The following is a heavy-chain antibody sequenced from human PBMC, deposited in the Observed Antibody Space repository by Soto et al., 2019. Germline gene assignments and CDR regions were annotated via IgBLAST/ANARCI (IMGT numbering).Heavy chain of an antibody. CDR1: GLTFSSYA. J-gene: IGHJ4*02. D-gene: IGHD6-19*01. V-gene: IGHV3-23*01. Sequence: PGGSLRLSCAASGLTFSSYAMSWVRQAPGKGLEWVSAISGSGGSTYYADSVKGRFTISRDNSKNTLYLQMNSLRAEDTAVYYCAKLIFSSSSGPEDYWGQGTLVTVSS. CDR3: AKLIFSSSSGPEDY. CDR2: ISGSGGST.